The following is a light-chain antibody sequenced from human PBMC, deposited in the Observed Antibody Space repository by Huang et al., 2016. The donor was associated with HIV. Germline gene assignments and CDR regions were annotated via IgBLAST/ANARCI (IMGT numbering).Light chain of an antibody. V-gene: IGKV2-30*01. CDR1: QSLVYGDGNIY. CDR2: KLS. Sequence: DVLLTQSPLSLPVTLGQPAFITCKSNQSLVYGDGNIYLNWFHQRTGHSPRRLIYKLSNRDSGVPDRFSAGGSGTDFTLWISEVEAEDVGDYYCMQASHGAATFGQGTRVDIK. CDR3: MQASHGAAT. J-gene: IGKJ1*01.